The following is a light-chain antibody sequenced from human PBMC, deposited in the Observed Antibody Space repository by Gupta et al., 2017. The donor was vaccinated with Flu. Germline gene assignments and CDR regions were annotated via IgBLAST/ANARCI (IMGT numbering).Light chain of an antibody. J-gene: IGLJ3*02. CDR3: CAYAGTYTDWL. CDR2: NVT. Sequence: QSALTQPRSVSGSPGQSVTISCAGTNSDVGGHQYVSWYQQSPGKAPKLIIHNVTKRPSGVPVRFSGSKSGNTASLTISGLQAEDEGDYYCCAYAGTYTDWLFGGGTKLTVL. V-gene: IGLV2-11*01. CDR1: NSDVGGHQY.